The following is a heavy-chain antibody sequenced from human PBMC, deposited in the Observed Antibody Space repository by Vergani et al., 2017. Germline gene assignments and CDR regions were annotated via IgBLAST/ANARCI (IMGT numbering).Heavy chain of an antibody. CDR3: ASVKYYSDSTSHFRGGYFDV. CDR2: IYNSGNG. CDR1: GDSIISRSYY. J-gene: IGHJ2*01. D-gene: IGHD3-16*01. V-gene: IGHV4-39*01. Sequence: QMQLQESGPGLVKASETLSLTCTVSGDSIISRSYYWGWIRQPPGKGLEWIGSIYNSGNGDSSSSLKSRVTISADTSKNHFSMRLTSVTAADTAVYYCASVKYYSDSTSHFRGGYFDVWGHGTLVTVPS.